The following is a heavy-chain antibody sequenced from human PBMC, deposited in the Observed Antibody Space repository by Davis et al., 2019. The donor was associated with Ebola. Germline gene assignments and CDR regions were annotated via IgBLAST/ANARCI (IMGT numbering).Heavy chain of an antibody. V-gene: IGHV1-18*04. CDR3: ARNPIRSGESDY. J-gene: IGHJ4*02. D-gene: IGHD2-21*01. Sequence: ASVKVSCKASGYTFTGYYMHWVRQAPGQGLEWMGRISPSDGNTGYAQSLQGRVTLTTDTSTDTAYMELRSLTSDDTAVYYCARNPIRSGESDYWGQGTLVTVSS. CDR2: ISPSDGNT. CDR1: GYTFTGYY.